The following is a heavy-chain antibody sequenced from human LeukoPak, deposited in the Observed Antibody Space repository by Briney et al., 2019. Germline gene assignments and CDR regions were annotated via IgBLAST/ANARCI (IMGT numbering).Heavy chain of an antibody. Sequence: GGSLRLSCAASGFTFSDYYMSWIRQAPGKGLEWVSYISSGGSKIYYADSVKGRFTISRDNAKNSVYLQMNSLRAEDTDVYYXARRRYVAGSDYWGQGTLVTVSS. D-gene: IGHD6-19*01. V-gene: IGHV3-11*01. CDR3: ARRRYVAGSDY. J-gene: IGHJ4*02. CDR2: ISSGGSKI. CDR1: GFTFSDYY.